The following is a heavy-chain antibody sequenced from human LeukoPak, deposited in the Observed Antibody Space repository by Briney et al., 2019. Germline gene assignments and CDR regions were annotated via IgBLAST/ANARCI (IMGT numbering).Heavy chain of an antibody. CDR2: IIPIFGTA. V-gene: IGHV1-69*13. Sequence: GASVKVSCKASGYTFTSYDISWVRQAPGQGLEWMGGIIPIFGTANYAQKFQGRVTITADESTSTAYMELSSLRSEDTAVYYCARASAYGVFDYWGQGTLVTVSS. J-gene: IGHJ4*02. CDR1: GYTFTSYD. D-gene: IGHD4/OR15-4a*01. CDR3: ARASAYGVFDY.